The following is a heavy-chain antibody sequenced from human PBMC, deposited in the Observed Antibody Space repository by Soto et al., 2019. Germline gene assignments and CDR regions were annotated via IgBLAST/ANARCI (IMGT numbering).Heavy chain of an antibody. Sequence: PSETLSLTCIVSGGSIDSYYWSWIRQPPGKGLEWIGYIYYSGSTNYNPSLKSRVTVSRDNSKNTLYLQMNSLRVEDTAVYYCAKLRYFDWSSYNWFEYWGQGTPVTVSS. CDR2: IYYSGST. CDR3: AKLRYFDWSSYNWFEY. CDR1: GGSIDSYY. D-gene: IGHD3-9*01. J-gene: IGHJ5*01. V-gene: IGHV4-59*12.